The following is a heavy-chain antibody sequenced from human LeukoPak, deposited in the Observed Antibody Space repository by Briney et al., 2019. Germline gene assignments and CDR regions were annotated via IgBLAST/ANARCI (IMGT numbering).Heavy chain of an antibody. CDR3: ARGGYYFGSEGHRWNWFDP. CDR2: ISAYDGDT. CDR1: GYSFTSYG. V-gene: IGHV1-18*01. Sequence: ASVKVSCKASGYSFTSYGISWVRQAPGQGLEWMGWISAYDGDTKYAQNLQGRVTLTTDTSTTTAYMELRSLRSDDTAVYYCARGGYYFGSEGHRWNWFDPWGQGTLGTVSS. J-gene: IGHJ5*02. D-gene: IGHD3-10*01.